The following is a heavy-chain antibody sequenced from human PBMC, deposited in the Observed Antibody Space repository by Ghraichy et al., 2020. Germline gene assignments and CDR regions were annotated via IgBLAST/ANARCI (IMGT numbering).Heavy chain of an antibody. CDR2: LTWNSGGI. CDR3: AKEGTGGVCELSD. Sequence: GGSLRLSCAASGFTFDDYGMHWVRQAPGKGLEWVSGLTWNSGGIGYADSVKGRFTISRDNAKNSLYLKMNSLRAEDTALYYCAKEGTGGVCELSDWGLGTLVTVSS. CDR1: GFTFDDYG. D-gene: IGHD2-8*02. V-gene: IGHV3-9*01. J-gene: IGHJ4*02.